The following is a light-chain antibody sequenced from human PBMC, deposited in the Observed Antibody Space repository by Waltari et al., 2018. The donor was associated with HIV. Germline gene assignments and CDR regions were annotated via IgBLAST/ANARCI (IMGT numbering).Light chain of an antibody. CDR1: QSVSSSY. Sequence: ENVLPHSPGTLSLSPGARVTLSCRSSQSVSSSYLARYHKKPSPSPRLLLFGASSRATGVPDRFSGRGSETDFTLTISRREPEDFAVYYGQLYGSSPPSTFGEGTRLEIK. CDR3: QLYGSSPPST. CDR2: GAS. J-gene: IGKJ5*01. V-gene: IGKV3-20*01.